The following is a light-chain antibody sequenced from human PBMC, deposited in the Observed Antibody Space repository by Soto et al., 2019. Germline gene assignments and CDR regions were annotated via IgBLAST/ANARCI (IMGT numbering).Light chain of an antibody. CDR2: EVY. CDR3: SSYVGTNSYV. Sequence: QSVLTQPPSASGSPGQSVTISCTGTSSDVGGYNYVSWYQQHPGKAPKLIIYEVYKRPSGVPDRFSGSKSGNTAALTVSGLQAEDEAEYYCSSYVGTNSYVFGTGTSHRP. J-gene: IGLJ1*01. V-gene: IGLV2-8*01. CDR1: SSDVGGYNY.